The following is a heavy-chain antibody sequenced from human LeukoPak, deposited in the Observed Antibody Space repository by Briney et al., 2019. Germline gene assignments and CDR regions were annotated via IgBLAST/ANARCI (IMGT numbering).Heavy chain of an antibody. CDR2: INYRGST. D-gene: IGHD6-19*01. Sequence: SETLSLTCTVSGRSISSSSYYWGWIRQPPGKGLEWIGSINYRGSTYYNPSLKIRVTISVDKSKNQFTLNVNSVTAADTAVYYCARMSSGWYTGYFQHWGQGTLVTVSS. CDR3: ARMSSGWYTGYFQH. V-gene: IGHV4-39*06. J-gene: IGHJ1*01. CDR1: GRSISSSSYY.